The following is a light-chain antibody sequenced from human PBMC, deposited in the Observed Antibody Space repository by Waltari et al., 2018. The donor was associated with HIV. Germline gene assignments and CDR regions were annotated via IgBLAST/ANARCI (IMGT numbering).Light chain of an antibody. V-gene: IGLV1-47*01. CDR2: RDN. CDR1: TSNIGTNY. CDR3: DAWDDTLSGQGV. Sequence: QSVLTQPPSLSGTHGQRVTISCSGSTSNIGTNYVYCFQQLPETAPKLLIDRDNQRPSGVPDRFSGSKSGTSASLAINGLRSEDEADYYCDAWDDTLSGQGVFGGGTKLTVL. J-gene: IGLJ2*01.